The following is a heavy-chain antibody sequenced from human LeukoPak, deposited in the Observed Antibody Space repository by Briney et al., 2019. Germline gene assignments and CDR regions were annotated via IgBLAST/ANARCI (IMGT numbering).Heavy chain of an antibody. CDR2: INHSGRT. V-gene: IGHV4-34*01. Sequence: PETLSLTRALYVGSFSGYYWSWIRQPPPKGLECIGDINHSGRTHYNPSLTSRVTISVDTSKNQFSLKLSSGTAADTPVCFCARGRVFSRTSAPRFDPWGQGTLVTVSS. CDR1: VGSFSGYY. D-gene: IGHD1-7*01. J-gene: IGHJ5*02. CDR3: ARGRVFSRTSAPRFDP.